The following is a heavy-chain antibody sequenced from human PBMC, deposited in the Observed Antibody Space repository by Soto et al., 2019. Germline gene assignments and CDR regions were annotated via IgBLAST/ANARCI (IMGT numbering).Heavy chain of an antibody. CDR1: GFTISPTA. CDR3: AREGIQLWSNTFDI. Sequence: PGGSLGLSCTASGFTISPTAMHWVRQAPGKGLEWVAVISYHGSTQYYTNSVKGRFTISRDNSENTLYLQMNSLRVEDTAVYYCAREGIQLWSNTFDIWGQGTMVTVSS. CDR2: ISYHGSTQ. D-gene: IGHD5-18*01. J-gene: IGHJ3*02. V-gene: IGHV3-30*04.